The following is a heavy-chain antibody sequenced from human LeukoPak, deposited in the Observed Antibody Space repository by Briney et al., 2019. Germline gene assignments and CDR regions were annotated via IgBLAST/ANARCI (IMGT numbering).Heavy chain of an antibody. V-gene: IGHV4-61*02. J-gene: IGHJ4*02. CDR2: IYTSGST. D-gene: IGHD3-10*01. CDR1: GGSISSGSYY. CDR3: ARDTYYYGSGFL. Sequence: SETLPLTCTVSGGSISSGSYYWSWIRQPAGKGLEWIGRIYTSGSTNYNPSLKSRVTISVDTSKNQFSLKLSSVTAADTAVYYCARDTYYYGSGFLWGQGTLVTVSS.